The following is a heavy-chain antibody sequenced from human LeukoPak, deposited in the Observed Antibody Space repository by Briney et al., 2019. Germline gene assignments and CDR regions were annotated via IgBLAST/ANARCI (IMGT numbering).Heavy chain of an antibody. Sequence: SETLSLTCTISGGSIGSYYWSWIRQPPGMGLQWIGYIYYSGNTNYNPSLKSRVTISVDTSKNQFSMKLTSVTAADTAVYYCAREDDDYLFDYWGQGTLVTVSS. CDR1: GGSIGSYY. CDR2: IYYSGNT. CDR3: AREDDDYLFDY. V-gene: IGHV4-59*01. J-gene: IGHJ4*02. D-gene: IGHD4-17*01.